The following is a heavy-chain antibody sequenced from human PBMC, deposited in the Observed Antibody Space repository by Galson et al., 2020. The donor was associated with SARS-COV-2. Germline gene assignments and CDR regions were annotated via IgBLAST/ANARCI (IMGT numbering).Heavy chain of an antibody. CDR2: ICYSGST. Sequence: SETLSLTCTVSGGSISSYYWSWIRQPPGKGLEWIGYICYSGSTNYNPSLKSRVTISVDTSKNQFSLKLSSVTAADTAVYYCASTRGPVDWLLLSDYYYGMDVWGQGTTVTVSS. CDR3: ASTRGPVDWLLLSDYYYGMDV. J-gene: IGHJ6*02. V-gene: IGHV4-59*13. CDR1: GGSISSYY. D-gene: IGHD3-22*01.